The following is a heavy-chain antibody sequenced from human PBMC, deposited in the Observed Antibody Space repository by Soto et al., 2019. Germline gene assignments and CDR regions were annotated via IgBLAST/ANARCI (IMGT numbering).Heavy chain of an antibody. D-gene: IGHD2-2*01. J-gene: IGHJ5*02. Sequence: PSETLSLTCGVSGDSISSSNWRNWPHHPPGKGLEWIGAIHHSGSTNYNPSLKSRVTISVDKSKNQFSLKLNSVTAADTAVYYCARVRQYCSSTSCYLDPWGQGTLVTVSS. V-gene: IGHV4-4*02. CDR3: ARVRQYCSSTSCYLDP. CDR2: IHHSGST. CDR1: GDSISSSNW.